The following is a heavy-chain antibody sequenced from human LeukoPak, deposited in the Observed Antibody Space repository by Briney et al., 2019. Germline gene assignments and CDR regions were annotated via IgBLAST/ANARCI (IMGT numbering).Heavy chain of an antibody. D-gene: IGHD3-16*01. CDR2: INHSGST. Sequence: SETLSLTCAVYGGSFSGYYWSWIRQPPGKGLEWIGGINHSGSTNYNPSLKSRVTISVDTSKNQFSLKLSSVTAADTAVYYCARKETPYDYVWGSYVGGKFDYWGQGTLVTVSS. CDR3: ARKETPYDYVWGSYVGGKFDY. CDR1: GGSFSGYY. J-gene: IGHJ4*02. V-gene: IGHV4-34*01.